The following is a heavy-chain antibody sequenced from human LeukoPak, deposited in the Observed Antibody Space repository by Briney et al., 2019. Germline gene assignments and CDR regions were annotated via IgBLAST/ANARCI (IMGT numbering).Heavy chain of an antibody. D-gene: IGHD1-26*01. CDR3: ARDPIVGATTDWFDP. CDR1: GYTFTSYD. CDR2: MNPHSGNT. V-gene: IGHV1-8*01. J-gene: IGHJ5*02. Sequence: ASVKVSCKASGYTFTSYDINWVRQATGQGLEWMGWMNPHSGNTVYAQKFQGRVTMTRNTAISTAYMELSSLRSEDTAVYYCARDPIVGATTDWFDPWGQGTLVTVSS.